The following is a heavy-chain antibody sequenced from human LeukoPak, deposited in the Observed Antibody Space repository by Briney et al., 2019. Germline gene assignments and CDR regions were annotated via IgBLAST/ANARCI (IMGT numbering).Heavy chain of an antibody. D-gene: IGHD6-13*01. Sequence: SQTLSLTCTVSGGSISSGSYYWSWIRQPAGKGLEWIGRIYTSGSTNYNPSLQSRVTISVDTSKNQFSLKLSSVTAADTAVYYCASTFGYSSSWYSIDYWGQGTLVTVSS. V-gene: IGHV4-61*02. J-gene: IGHJ4*02. CDR3: ASTFGYSSSWYSIDY. CDR2: IYTSGST. CDR1: GGSISSGSYY.